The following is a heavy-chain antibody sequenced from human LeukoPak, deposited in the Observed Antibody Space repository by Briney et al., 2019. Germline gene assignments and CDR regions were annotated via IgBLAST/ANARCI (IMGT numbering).Heavy chain of an antibody. Sequence: GASVKVSCKASGYTFTSYDINWVRQATGQGLEWMGWMNPNSGNTGYAQKFQGRVTMTRNTSISTAYMELSSLRSEDTAVYYCARGFRDPSNYLYLFDYWGQGTLVTVSS. D-gene: IGHD4-11*01. CDR1: GYTFTSYD. V-gene: IGHV1-8*01. CDR3: ARGFRDPSNYLYLFDY. J-gene: IGHJ4*02. CDR2: MNPNSGNT.